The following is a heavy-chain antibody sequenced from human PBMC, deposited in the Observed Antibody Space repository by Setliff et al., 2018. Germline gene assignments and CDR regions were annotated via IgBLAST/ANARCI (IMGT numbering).Heavy chain of an antibody. CDR3: AKGGTYRYFDF. CDR1: DFSVSSVYY. D-gene: IGHD1-26*01. CDR2: VYHSGTA. Sequence: SETLSLTCAVSDFSVSSVYYWGWIRQPPGKGLEFIGYVYHSGTAKYDPSLESRAIMSVDASKNQISLKLNSVTAADTAVYYCAKGGTYRYFDFWGQGALVTVSS. V-gene: IGHV4-61*01. J-gene: IGHJ4*02.